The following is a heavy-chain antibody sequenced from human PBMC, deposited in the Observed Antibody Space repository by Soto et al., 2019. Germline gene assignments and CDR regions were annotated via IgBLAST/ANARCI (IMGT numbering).Heavy chain of an antibody. D-gene: IGHD6-13*01. V-gene: IGHV4-34*01. Sequence: SETLSLTCAVYGGSFSGYYWSWIRQPPGKGLEWIGEINHSGSTNYNPSLKSRDTISVDTSKNQFSLKLSSVTAADTAVYYCARGAGIAAAGMVDYYYGMDVWGQGTTVTVSS. CDR3: ARGAGIAAAGMVDYYYGMDV. CDR2: INHSGST. J-gene: IGHJ6*02. CDR1: GGSFSGYY.